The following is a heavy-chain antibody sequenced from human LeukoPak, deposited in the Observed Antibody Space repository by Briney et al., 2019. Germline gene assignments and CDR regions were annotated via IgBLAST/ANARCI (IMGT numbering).Heavy chain of an antibody. CDR2: IIPIFGTA. Sequence: SVKVSCKASGGTFSSYAISWVRQAPGQGPKWMGRIIPIFGTANYAQKFQGRVTITTDESTSTAYMELSSLRSEDTAVYYCARPADYGDYWFDYWGQGTLVTLSS. D-gene: IGHD4-17*01. CDR1: GGTFSSYA. V-gene: IGHV1-69*05. CDR3: ARPADYGDYWFDY. J-gene: IGHJ4*02.